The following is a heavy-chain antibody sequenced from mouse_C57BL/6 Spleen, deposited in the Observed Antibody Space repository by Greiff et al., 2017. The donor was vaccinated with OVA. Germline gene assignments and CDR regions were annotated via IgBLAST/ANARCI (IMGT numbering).Heavy chain of an antibody. CDR2: IDPEDGET. CDR1: GFNIKDYY. V-gene: IGHV14-2*01. J-gene: IGHJ2*01. Sequence: VHVKQSGAELVKPGASVKLSCTASGFNIKDYYMHWVKQRTEQGLEWIGRIDPEDGETKYAPKFQGKATITADTSSNTAYLQLSSLTSEDTAVYYCVITTVVAPPDYWGQGTTLTVSS. CDR3: VITTVVAPPDY. D-gene: IGHD1-1*01.